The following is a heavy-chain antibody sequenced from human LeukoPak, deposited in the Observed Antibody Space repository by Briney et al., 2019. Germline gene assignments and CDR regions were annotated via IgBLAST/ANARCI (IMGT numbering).Heavy chain of an antibody. CDR1: GGSITSSSYY. D-gene: IGHD5-18*01. Sequence: SETLSLTCTVSGGSITSSSYYWGWIRQPPGKGPEWIGDIYYSGSAYYNPSLKRRVTISVDTAKNQFSLKLSSVTAADTAVYFCARRGGYNFDYGDWGQGTLVTVSS. CDR3: ARRGGYNFDYGD. CDR2: IYYSGSA. V-gene: IGHV4-39*01. J-gene: IGHJ4*02.